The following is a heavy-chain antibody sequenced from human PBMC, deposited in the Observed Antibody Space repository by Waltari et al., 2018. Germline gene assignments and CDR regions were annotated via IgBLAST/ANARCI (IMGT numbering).Heavy chain of an antibody. J-gene: IGHJ4*02. V-gene: IGHV4-34*01. D-gene: IGHD3-22*01. Sequence: QVQLQQWGAGLLKPSEILSLTCAVYGGSFSGYYWSWIRQPPGKGLEGIGESNHGVSTNYNPSLKSRVTISVDTSKNQFSLKLSSVTAADTAVYYCARGPSITMIGDYWGQGTLVTVSS. CDR3: ARGPSITMIGDY. CDR2: SNHGVST. CDR1: GGSFSGYY.